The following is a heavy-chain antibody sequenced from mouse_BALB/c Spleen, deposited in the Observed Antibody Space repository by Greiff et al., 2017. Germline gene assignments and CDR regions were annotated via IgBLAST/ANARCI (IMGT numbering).Heavy chain of an antibody. V-gene: IGHV2-9*02. D-gene: IGHD1-1*01. CDR1: GFSLTSYG. CDR3: ARGAGSSPYYYAMDY. CDR2: IWAGGST. Sequence: VKLMESGPGLVAPSQSLSITCTVSGFSLTSYGVHWVRQPPGKGLEWLGVIWAGGSTNYNSALMSRLSISKDNSKSQVFLKMNSLQTDDTAMYYCARGAGSSPYYYAMDYWGQGTSVTVSS. J-gene: IGHJ4*01.